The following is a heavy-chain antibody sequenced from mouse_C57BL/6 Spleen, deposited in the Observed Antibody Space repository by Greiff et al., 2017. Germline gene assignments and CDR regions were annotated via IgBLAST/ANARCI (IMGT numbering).Heavy chain of an antibody. D-gene: IGHD1-1*01. J-gene: IGHJ2*01. V-gene: IGHV5-9*01. CDR3: ARAGNYYGSIPFDY. CDR2: ISGGGGNT. CDR1: GFTFSSYT. Sequence: EVNVVESGGGLVKPGGSLKLSCAASGFTFSSYTMSWVRQTPEKRLEWVATISGGGGNTYYPDSVKGRFTISRDNAKNTLYLQMSSLRSEDTALYYCARAGNYYGSIPFDYWGQGTTLTVSS.